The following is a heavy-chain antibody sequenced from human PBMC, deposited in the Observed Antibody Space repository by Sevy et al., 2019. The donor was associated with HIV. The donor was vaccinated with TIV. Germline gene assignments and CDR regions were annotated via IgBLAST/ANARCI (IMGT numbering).Heavy chain of an antibody. CDR1: GGSISSYY. J-gene: IGHJ6*02. V-gene: IGHV4-4*07. Sequence: SETLSLTCTVSGGSISSYYWSWIRQPAGKGLEWIGRIYTSGSTNYNPSLKSRVTMSVDTSKNQFSLKLSSVTAADTAVYYCARDLYDFPVRGYYYYGMDVWGQGTTVTVSS. CDR3: ARDLYDFPVRGYYYYGMDV. D-gene: IGHD3-10*01. CDR2: IYTSGST.